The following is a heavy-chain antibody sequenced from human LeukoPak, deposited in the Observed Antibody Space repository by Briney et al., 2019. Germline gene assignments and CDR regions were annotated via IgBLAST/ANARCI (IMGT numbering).Heavy chain of an antibody. CDR3: ARAYSGSSYYYYYYMDL. Sequence: SETLSLTCTVSGGSLSNYYWSWIRQPPGKGLEWIGYIYYSGSTTFNPSLKSRVTISVDTSKSQFSLKLSSVTAADTAVYYCARAYSGSSYYYYYYMDLWGKGTTVTVSS. D-gene: IGHD1-26*01. J-gene: IGHJ6*03. V-gene: IGHV4-59*12. CDR1: GGSLSNYY. CDR2: IYYSGST.